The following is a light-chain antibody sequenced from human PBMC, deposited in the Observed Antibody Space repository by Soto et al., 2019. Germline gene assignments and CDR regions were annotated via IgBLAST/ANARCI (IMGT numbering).Light chain of an antibody. V-gene: IGKV3-20*01. J-gene: IGKJ4*01. CDR3: QQSDSSPLLT. Sequence: EIVLTQSPGTLSLSPGERAALSCRASRTVSANYLAWYQQKPGQAPRLLIYGVSSRAAGVPDRFSASGSGTDFTLTISRLEPEDFAVYYCQQSDSSPLLTFGRGSRVEIK. CDR1: RTVSANY. CDR2: GVS.